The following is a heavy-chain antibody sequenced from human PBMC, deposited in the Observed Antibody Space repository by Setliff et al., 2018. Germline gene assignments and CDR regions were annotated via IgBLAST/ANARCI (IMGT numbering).Heavy chain of an antibody. CDR3: VRTLFLQYYGGRSGGYFDY. D-gene: IGHD4-17*01. CDR1: GFTFSSYS. CDR2: ISSSSSYI. J-gene: IGHJ4*02. V-gene: IGHV3-21*01. Sequence: PGGSLRLSCAASGFTFSSYSLNWVRQAPGKGLEWVSSISSSSSYIYYADSVKGRFTISRDNAKNSLYLQMDSLRAEDTAVYYCVRTLFLQYYGGRSGGYFDYWGQGSLVTVSS.